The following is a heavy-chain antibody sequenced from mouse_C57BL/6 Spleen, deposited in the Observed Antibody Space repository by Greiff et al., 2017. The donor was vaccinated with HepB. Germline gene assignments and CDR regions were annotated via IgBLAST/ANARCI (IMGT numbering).Heavy chain of an antibody. V-gene: IGHV1-19*01. J-gene: IGHJ2*01. CDR1: GYTFTDYY. CDR2: INPYNGGT. Sequence: EVQLVESGPVLVKPGASVKMSCKASGYTFTDYYMNWVKQSHGKSLEWIGVINPYNGGTSYNQKFKGKATLTVDKSSSTAYMELNSLTSEDSAVYYCAREGLPFFDYWGQGTTLTVSS. D-gene: IGHD2-2*01. CDR3: AREGLPFFDY.